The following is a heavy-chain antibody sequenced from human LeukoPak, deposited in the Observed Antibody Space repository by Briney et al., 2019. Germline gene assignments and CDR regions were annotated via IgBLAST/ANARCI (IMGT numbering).Heavy chain of an antibody. Sequence: GGSLRLSCAASGFTFSNFGMHWVHQAPGKGLEWVAFIRYGGTGDYYPDSVEGRFTVSRDNSKNTLFLQMNSLRHEDTAVYFCAKDASTTSRTLDIRGQGTLVTVSS. CDR3: AKDASTTSRTLDI. D-gene: IGHD2/OR15-2a*01. CDR2: IRYGGTGD. V-gene: IGHV3-30*02. CDR1: GFTFSNFG. J-gene: IGHJ3*02.